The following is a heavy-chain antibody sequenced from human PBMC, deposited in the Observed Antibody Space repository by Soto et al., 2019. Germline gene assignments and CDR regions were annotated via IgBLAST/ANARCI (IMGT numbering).Heavy chain of an antibody. J-gene: IGHJ4*02. V-gene: IGHV1-18*01. Sequence: QVQLVQSGAEVKKPGASVKVSCKASGYTFTSYGISWVRQAPGQGLEWMGWISTYNGNTKYAQKLQGRVTMTTDTSTSSTHMELRSLRSDDTAVFYCTREMVRGVGSDYWGQGTLVTVSS. CDR1: GYTFTSYG. CDR3: TREMVRGVGSDY. D-gene: IGHD3-10*01. CDR2: ISTYNGNT.